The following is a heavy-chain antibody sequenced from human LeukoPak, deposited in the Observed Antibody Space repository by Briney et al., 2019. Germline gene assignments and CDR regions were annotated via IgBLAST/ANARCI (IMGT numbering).Heavy chain of an antibody. CDR3: AKDLFCTGGSCYSGRLQH. Sequence: GGSLRLSCSASGFVFSEFGIHWVRRAPGKGLEWVTFIRYDRTTKYYADSVKGRFTTSRDNSKNTVYLQMNSLKSEDTAMYYCAKDLFCTGGSCYSGRLQHWGQGTSVTVSS. J-gene: IGHJ1*01. D-gene: IGHD2-15*01. V-gene: IGHV3-30*02. CDR1: GFVFSEFG. CDR2: IRYDRTTK.